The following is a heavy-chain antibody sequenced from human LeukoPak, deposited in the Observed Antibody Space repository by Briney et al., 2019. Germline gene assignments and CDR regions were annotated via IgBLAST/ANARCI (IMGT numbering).Heavy chain of an antibody. D-gene: IGHD6-19*01. J-gene: IGHJ4*02. CDR1: GFTFTTYA. V-gene: IGHV3-23*01. CDR3: AKSGGWTGDYYFDY. Sequence: GGSLRLSCAASGFTFTTYAMSWVRQAPGRGLEWVSAITGVGSTFYADSVKGRFTISRDNSKNTLDLQMNSLRAEDTAVYYCAKSGGWTGDYYFDYWGQGTLVTVSS. CDR2: ITGVGST.